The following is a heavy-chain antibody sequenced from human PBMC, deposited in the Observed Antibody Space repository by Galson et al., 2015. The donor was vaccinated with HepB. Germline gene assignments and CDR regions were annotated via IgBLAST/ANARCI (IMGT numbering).Heavy chain of an antibody. D-gene: IGHD4-17*01. CDR1: GYTFNSYS. Sequence: SVKVSCKASGYTFNSYSITWVRQAPGQGLEWMGWINPYNGNTDSAQKLQGRVTLTTDRSTNTAYMELRSLRSDDTAVYYCARDTRVTLGYGSNDFWGQGTLVTVSS. J-gene: IGHJ4*02. CDR3: ARDTRVTLGYGSNDF. V-gene: IGHV1-18*01. CDR2: INPYNGNT.